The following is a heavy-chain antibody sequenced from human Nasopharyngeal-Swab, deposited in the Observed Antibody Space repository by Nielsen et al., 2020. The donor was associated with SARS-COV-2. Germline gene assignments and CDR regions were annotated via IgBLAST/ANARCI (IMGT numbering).Heavy chain of an antibody. V-gene: IGHV4-34*01. CDR3: ARYRRADTAMVRYYYYGMDV. CDR1: GGSFSGYY. Sequence: SQTLSLTCAVYGGSFSGYYWSWIRQPPGKGLEWIGEINHSGSTNYNPSLKSRVTISVDTSKNQFSLKLSSVTAADTAVYYRARYRRADTAMVRYYYYGMDVWGQGTTVTVSS. D-gene: IGHD5-18*01. J-gene: IGHJ6*02. CDR2: INHSGST.